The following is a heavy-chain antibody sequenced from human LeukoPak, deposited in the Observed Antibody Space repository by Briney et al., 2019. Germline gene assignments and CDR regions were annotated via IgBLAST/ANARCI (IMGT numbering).Heavy chain of an antibody. CDR1: GFTVSSNS. CDR3: AVCHWHSSGCRNDY. D-gene: IGHD6-19*01. J-gene: IGHJ4*02. V-gene: IGHV3-23*01. Sequence: GGSLRLSCTVSGFTVSSNSMSWVRQAPGKGLEWVSIISGSGGSTYYADSVKGRFTISRDNSKNTLYLQMNSLRAEDTAVYYCAVCHWHSSGCRNDYWGQGTLVTVSS. CDR2: ISGSGGST.